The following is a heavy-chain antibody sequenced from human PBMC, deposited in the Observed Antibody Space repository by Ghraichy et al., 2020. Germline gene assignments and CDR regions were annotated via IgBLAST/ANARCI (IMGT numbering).Heavy chain of an antibody. CDR3: ASHGTEVWSGYYPNYFDY. CDR1: GGSISSSSYY. J-gene: IGHJ4*02. V-gene: IGHV4-39*01. Sequence: SETLSLTCTVSGGSISSSSYYWGWIGQPTGKGLEWIGSIYYSGRTYYNPSLKRRVTISVDTSKNQLSLNLSSVTAADTAVYYCASHGTEVWSGYYPNYFDYWGQESLVTFSS. D-gene: IGHD3-3*01. CDR2: IYYSGRT.